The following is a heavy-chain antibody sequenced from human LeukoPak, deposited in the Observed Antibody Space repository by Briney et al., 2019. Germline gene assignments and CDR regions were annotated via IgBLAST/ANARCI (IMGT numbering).Heavy chain of an antibody. CDR2: ISAYNGNT. V-gene: IGHV1-18*01. CDR1: GYTFTSYG. Sequence: ASVKVSCKASGYTFTSYGISWVRQAPGQGLEWMGWISAYNGNTNYAQKLQGGVTMTTDTSTSTAYMELRSLRSDDTAVYYCAREGHYYGSGSYYNRFDYWGQGTLVTVSS. CDR3: AREGHYYGSGSYYNRFDY. D-gene: IGHD3-10*01. J-gene: IGHJ4*02.